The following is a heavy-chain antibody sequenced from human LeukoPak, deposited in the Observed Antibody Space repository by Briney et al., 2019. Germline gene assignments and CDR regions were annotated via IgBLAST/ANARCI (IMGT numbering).Heavy chain of an antibody. CDR3: ARAGGTSPSRILGKIDY. J-gene: IGHJ4*02. Sequence: GGSLRLSCAASGFTLSIYGMNWVRQAPGKGLEWVSSISSSSTYMYYADSVKGRFTISRDNAKNSLYLQMNSLRPEDTAVYYCARAGGTSPSRILGKIDYWGQGILVTVSS. CDR1: GFTLSIYG. CDR2: ISSSSTYM. D-gene: IGHD4-23*01. V-gene: IGHV3-21*01.